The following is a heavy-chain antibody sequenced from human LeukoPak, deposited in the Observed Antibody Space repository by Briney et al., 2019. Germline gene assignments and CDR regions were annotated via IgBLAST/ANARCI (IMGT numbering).Heavy chain of an antibody. D-gene: IGHD3-22*01. Sequence: SETLSLTCTVSGGSIYDYYWRCVRQPAGKGREGMGRICPSGSTNYNPSLKSRVTMSVDTSKNQFSLKLSSVTAADTAVYYCARFGRGYDSGGPLFDYWGQGTLVSVSS. CDR3: ARFGRGYDSGGPLFDY. CDR2: ICPSGST. CDR1: GGSIYDYY. V-gene: IGHV4-4*07. J-gene: IGHJ4*02.